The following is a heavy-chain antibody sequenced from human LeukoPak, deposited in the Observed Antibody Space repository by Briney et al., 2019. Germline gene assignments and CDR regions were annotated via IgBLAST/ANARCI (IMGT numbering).Heavy chain of an antibody. D-gene: IGHD6-19*01. Sequence: TSETLSLTCTVSDYSISSGYYWGWIRQPPGKGLEWIGSIYHSGSTYYNPSLKSRVTISVDTYKNQFSLRLSSVTAADTAVYYCARVVSAVAAWLDPWGQGTLVTVSS. CDR2: IYHSGST. V-gene: IGHV4-38-2*02. CDR3: ARVVSAVAAWLDP. CDR1: DYSISSGYY. J-gene: IGHJ5*02.